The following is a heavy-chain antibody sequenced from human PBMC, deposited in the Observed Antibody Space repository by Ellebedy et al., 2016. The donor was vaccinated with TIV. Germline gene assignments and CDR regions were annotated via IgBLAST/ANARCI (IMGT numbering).Heavy chain of an antibody. V-gene: IGHV4-31*03. CDR2: IYNSGST. CDR3: ARVGGGMVKQIDY. J-gene: IGHJ4*02. D-gene: IGHD3-16*01. Sequence: SETLSLXCTVSGGSISSGYSWSWIRQHPGKGLEWIGYIYNSGSTYYNPSLKSRVIISIDRSTNQFSLKLSSVTVADTAVYYCARVGGGMVKQIDYWGQGTLVTVSS. CDR1: GGSISSGYS.